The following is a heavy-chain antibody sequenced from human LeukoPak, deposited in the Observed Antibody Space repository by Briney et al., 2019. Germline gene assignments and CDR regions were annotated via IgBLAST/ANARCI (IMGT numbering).Heavy chain of an antibody. V-gene: IGHV3-66*01. J-gene: IGHJ2*01. D-gene: IGHD3-9*01. CDR2: IYSGGST. CDR3: ARDQRYYDILTGYTTYWYFDL. CDR1: GFTVSSNY. Sequence: QSGGSLRLSCAASGFTVSSNYMSWVRQAPGKGLEWVSVIYSGGSTYYADSVKGRFTISRDNSKNTLYLQMNSLRAEDTAVYYCARDQRYYDILTGYTTYWYFDLWGRGALVTVSS.